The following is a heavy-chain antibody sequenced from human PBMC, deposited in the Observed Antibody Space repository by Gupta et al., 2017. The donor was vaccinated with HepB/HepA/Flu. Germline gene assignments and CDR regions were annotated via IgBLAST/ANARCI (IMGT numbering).Heavy chain of an antibody. Sequence: IYYSGSTYYNPSLKSRVTISVDTSKNQFSLKLSSVTAADTAVYYCARHDGSSSWYDLWHFDLWGRGTLVTVSS. J-gene: IGHJ2*01. D-gene: IGHD6-13*01. CDR2: IYYSGST. V-gene: IGHV4-39*01. CDR3: ARHDGSSSWYDLWHFDL.